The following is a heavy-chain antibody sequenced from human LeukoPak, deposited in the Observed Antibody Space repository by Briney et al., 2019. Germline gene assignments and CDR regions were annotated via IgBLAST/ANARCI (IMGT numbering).Heavy chain of an antibody. J-gene: IGHJ5*02. V-gene: IGHV1-8*03. CDR3: ARGRDRTKGVWWFDP. CDR1: GYTFTSYD. CDR2: MNPNSGNT. D-gene: IGHD3-16*01. Sequence: ASVTVSCKASGYTFTSYDINWVRQATGQGLEWMGWMNPNSGNTGYAQKFQGRVTITRNTSISTAYMELSSLRSEDTAVYYCARGRDRTKGVWWFDPWGQGTLVTVSS.